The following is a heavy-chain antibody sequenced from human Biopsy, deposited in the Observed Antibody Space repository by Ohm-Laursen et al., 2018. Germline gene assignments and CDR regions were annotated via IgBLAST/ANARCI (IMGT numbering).Heavy chain of an antibody. CDR1: GGSLSSYS. CDR2: IYTSGIA. Sequence: PPGTLSLTCPASGGSLSSYSWSWIRQPAGKGLEWIGQIYTSGIANYNPSLKSRVTMSVDTSKNKFSLRVSSVTAADTAVYYCARDRDRRGGFDPWGQGTLVTVSS. V-gene: IGHV4-4*07. CDR3: ARDRDRRGGFDP. D-gene: IGHD1-14*01. J-gene: IGHJ5*02.